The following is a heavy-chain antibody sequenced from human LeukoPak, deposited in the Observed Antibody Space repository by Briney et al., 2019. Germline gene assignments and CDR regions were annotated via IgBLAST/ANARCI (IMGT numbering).Heavy chain of an antibody. J-gene: IGHJ4*02. CDR2: VSGSGSTV. Sequence: GGSLRLSCAASGFTFSDHIMNWVRQLPGKRLEWVAYVSGSGSTVYYADSVKGPFTISRDNSKSSLYLQMNSLRVEDTALYYCVRQFASWGQGTLVTVSS. CDR3: VRQFAS. V-gene: IGHV3-48*01. CDR1: GFTFSDHI.